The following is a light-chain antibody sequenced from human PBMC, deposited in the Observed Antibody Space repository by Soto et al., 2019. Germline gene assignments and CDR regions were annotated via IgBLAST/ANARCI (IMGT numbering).Light chain of an antibody. Sequence: QAVVTQPSSASRTPGQRVTIPCSGSSSDIGSNSVNWYQQLPGAAPRLLIYANDHRPSGVPDRFSASKSGTSASLAISGVRSEDEAFYYCATWSDSLKGWVFGGGTQLTVL. J-gene: IGLJ7*01. CDR2: AND. V-gene: IGLV1-44*01. CDR1: SSDIGSNS. CDR3: ATWSDSLKGWV.